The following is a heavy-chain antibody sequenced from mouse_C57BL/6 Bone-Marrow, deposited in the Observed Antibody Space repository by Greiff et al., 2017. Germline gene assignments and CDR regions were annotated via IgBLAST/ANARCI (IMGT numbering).Heavy chain of an antibody. D-gene: IGHD1-1*01. V-gene: IGHV5-9-1*02. CDR1: GFTFSSYA. CDR2: ISSGGDYI. Sequence: EVMLVESGEGLVKPGGSLKLSCAASGFTFSSYAMSWVRQTPEKRLEWVAYISSGGDYIYYADTVKGRFTISRDNARNTLYLQMSSLKSEDTAMYYCTRVPNTTVRDWYFDVWGTGTTVTVSS. J-gene: IGHJ1*03. CDR3: TRVPNTTVRDWYFDV.